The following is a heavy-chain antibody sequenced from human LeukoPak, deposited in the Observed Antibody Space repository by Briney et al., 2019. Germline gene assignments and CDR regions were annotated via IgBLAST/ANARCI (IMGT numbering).Heavy chain of an antibody. D-gene: IGHD3-10*01. J-gene: IGHJ4*02. CDR1: GGSINSHY. V-gene: IGHV4-59*11. Sequence: SETLSLTCSVSGGSINSHYWSWIRQPPGKRLEWIGYIFNTGNTNYNPSLASRVTMSVDTSRAQFFLRLSPVTAADTTIYYCASRPADTTWYGVFDYWSQGTLVTVSS. CDR2: IFNTGNT. CDR3: ASRPADTTWYGVFDY.